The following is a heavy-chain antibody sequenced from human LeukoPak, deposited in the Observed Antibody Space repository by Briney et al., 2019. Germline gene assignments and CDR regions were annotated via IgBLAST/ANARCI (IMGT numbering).Heavy chain of an antibody. CDR1: GFTFSTSP. CDR3: ATYNWNDGGWFDP. CDR2: IHAGGSDP. V-gene: IGHV3-23*01. J-gene: IGHJ5*02. D-gene: IGHD1-1*01. Sequence: GGSLRLSCAVSGFTFSTSPMGWVRQAPGKGLEWVSSIHAGGSDPFCADSVKGRFTISRDNSKNTLYLQMNSLRAEDTAVYYCATYNWNDGGWFDPWGQGTLVTVSS.